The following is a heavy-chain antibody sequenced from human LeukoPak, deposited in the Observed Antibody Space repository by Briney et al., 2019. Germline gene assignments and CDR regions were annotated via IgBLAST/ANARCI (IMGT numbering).Heavy chain of an antibody. CDR1: GDSISSYY. CDR3: AKWSESGHALDI. CDR2: VHYSGSS. V-gene: IGHV4-59*01. J-gene: IGHJ3*02. Sequence: SETLSLTCTVSGDSISSYYWNWIRQPPGKGLEWIGYVHYSGSSNYNPSLKSRVTMSVDTSKNQFSLNLNSVTAADTAVYYCAKWSESGHALDIWGQGTMVTVSS. D-gene: IGHD2-15*01.